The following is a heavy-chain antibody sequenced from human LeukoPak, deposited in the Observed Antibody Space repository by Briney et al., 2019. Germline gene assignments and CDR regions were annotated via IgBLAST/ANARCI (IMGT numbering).Heavy chain of an antibody. CDR2: INPSAGST. V-gene: IGHV1-46*01. D-gene: IGHD3-22*01. CDR1: GYTFTSYY. CDR3: ARDGAYHDSSGSYYGVGDDY. J-gene: IGHJ4*02. Sequence: ASVKVSCKASGYTFTSYYMHWVRQAPGQGLEWMGIINPSAGSTSYAQKFQGRVTMTTDTSTSTAYMELRSLRSDDTAVYYCARDGAYHDSSGSYYGVGDDYWGQGTLVTVSS.